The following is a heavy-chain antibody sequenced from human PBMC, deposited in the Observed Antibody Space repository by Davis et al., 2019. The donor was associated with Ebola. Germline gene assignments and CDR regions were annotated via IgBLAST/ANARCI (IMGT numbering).Heavy chain of an antibody. V-gene: IGHV4-34*01. Sequence: SETLSLTCAVYGGSFSGYYWSWIRQPPGKGLEWIGEINHSGRTNYNPSLKSRVTISVDTSKNQFSLRMISVTAADAAVYYCARTAKTSVSALGLGYTYFDPWSQGTLVTVSS. CDR3: ARTAKTSVSALGLGYTYFDP. D-gene: IGHD1-1*01. CDR2: INHSGRT. CDR1: GGSFSGYY. J-gene: IGHJ5*02.